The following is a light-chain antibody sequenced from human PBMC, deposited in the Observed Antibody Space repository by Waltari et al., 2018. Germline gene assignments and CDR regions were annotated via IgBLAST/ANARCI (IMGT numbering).Light chain of an antibody. CDR1: QSISRY. CDR2: GAS. Sequence: CRSSQSISRYLAWYQQKPGHAPMLLIYGASNRATGVPPRFSGSGSGTDFSLTISGLEPEDSAVYYCQHHFRLPATFGQGTKVEIK. V-gene: IGKV3-20*01. CDR3: QHHFRLPAT. J-gene: IGKJ1*01.